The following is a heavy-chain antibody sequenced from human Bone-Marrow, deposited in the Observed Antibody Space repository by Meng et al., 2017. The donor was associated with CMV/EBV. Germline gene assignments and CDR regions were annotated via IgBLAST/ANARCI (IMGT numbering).Heavy chain of an antibody. CDR2: ITPSSGNA. CDR3: ERRVRDVSSTICGKVDY. J-gene: IGHJ4*02. D-gene: IGHD2-2*01. V-gene: IGHV1-8*02. Sequence: YSCIGLDSNWVRRATGEGLEWMVWITPSSGNASYAKQSQARVTMTRDILTNTEYMELRRLKSEKTAVYYWERRVRDVSSTICGKVDYWGQGTLVTVSS. CDR1: YSCIGLD.